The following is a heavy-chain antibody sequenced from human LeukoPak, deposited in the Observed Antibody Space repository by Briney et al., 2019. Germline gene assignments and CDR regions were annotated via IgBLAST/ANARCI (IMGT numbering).Heavy chain of an antibody. CDR3: ARDRGLQLVPSWFGP. D-gene: IGHD6-6*01. V-gene: IGHV4-61*02. CDR1: GGSISSGSYY. CDR2: IYTSGST. J-gene: IGHJ5*02. Sequence: SETLSLTCTVSGGSISSGSYYWSWIRQPAGKGLEWIGRIYTSGSTNYNPSLKSRVTISVDTSKNQFSLKLSSVTAADTAVYYCARDRGLQLVPSWFGPWGQGTLVTVSS.